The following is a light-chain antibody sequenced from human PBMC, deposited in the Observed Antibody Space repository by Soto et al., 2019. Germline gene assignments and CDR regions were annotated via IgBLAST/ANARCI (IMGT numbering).Light chain of an antibody. Sequence: EIVLTQSPDTLSLSPGERATLSCRASQSVSSDYFVWYQQKPGQAPRLLIYGASRRDTGIPDRFSGSGSGTDFSPTITRLEPEDFSVYDCQNYDNSPPEVTFGPGTEVDIK. CDR3: QNYDNSPPEVT. CDR2: GAS. J-gene: IGKJ3*01. V-gene: IGKV3-20*01. CDR1: QSVSSDY.